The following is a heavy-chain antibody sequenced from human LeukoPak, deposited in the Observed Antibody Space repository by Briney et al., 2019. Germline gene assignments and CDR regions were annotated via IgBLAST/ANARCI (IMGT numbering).Heavy chain of an antibody. CDR2: ISYDGSNK. CDR3: AREQGEEYQLPPDFDY. Sequence: GGSLRLSCAASGFTFSSYGMHWVRQAPGKGLEWVAVISYDGSNKYYADSVKGRFTISRDNAKNSLYLQMNSLRAEDTAVYYCAREQGEEYQLPPDFDYWGQGTLVTVSS. V-gene: IGHV3-30*03. D-gene: IGHD2-2*01. CDR1: GFTFSSYG. J-gene: IGHJ4*02.